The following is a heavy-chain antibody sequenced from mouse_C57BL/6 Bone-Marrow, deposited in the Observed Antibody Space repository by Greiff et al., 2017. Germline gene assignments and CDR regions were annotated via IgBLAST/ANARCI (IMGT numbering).Heavy chain of an antibody. CDR3: ARGYYYGLFAY. CDR2: INPYNGGT. CDR1: GYTFTDYY. D-gene: IGHD1-1*01. J-gene: IGHJ3*01. Sequence: EAKLMESGPVLVKPGASVKMSCKASGYTFTDYYMNWVKQSHGKSLEWIGVINPYNGGTSYNQKFKGKATLTVDKSSSTAYMELNSLTSEDSAVYYCARGYYYGLFAYWGQGTLVTVSA. V-gene: IGHV1-19*01.